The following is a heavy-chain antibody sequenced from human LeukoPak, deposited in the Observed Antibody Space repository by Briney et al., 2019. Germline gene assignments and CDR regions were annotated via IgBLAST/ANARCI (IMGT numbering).Heavy chain of an antibody. CDR3: VGSPTYCNMDV. Sequence: GGSLRLSCAASGLTFRNYAIHWVRQAPGKGLDWVTVISHDGGNDYYSDSVKGRFTISRDNSKNTVELQMTGLRADDTAVYYCVGSPTYCNMDVWGKGTTPTVS. V-gene: IGHV3-30*04. CDR1: GLTFRNYA. D-gene: IGHD3-10*01. CDR2: ISHDGGND. J-gene: IGHJ6*03.